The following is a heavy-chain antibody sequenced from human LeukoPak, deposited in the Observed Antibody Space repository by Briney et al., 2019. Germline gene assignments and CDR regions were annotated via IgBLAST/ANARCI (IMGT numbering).Heavy chain of an antibody. V-gene: IGHV4-38-2*02. CDR1: GYSISSGYY. CDR3: ARWSGYYSTNDAFDI. CDR2: IYHSGST. D-gene: IGHD3-3*01. Sequence: SETLSLTCTVSGYSISSGYYWGWIRQPPGKGLEWIGSIYHSGSTYYNPSLKSRVTISVDTSKNQFSLKLSSVTAADTAVYYCARWSGYYSTNDAFDIWGQGTTVTVSS. J-gene: IGHJ3*02.